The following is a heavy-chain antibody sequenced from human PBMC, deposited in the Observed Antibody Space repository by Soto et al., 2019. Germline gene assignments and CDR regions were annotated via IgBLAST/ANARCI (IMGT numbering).Heavy chain of an antibody. V-gene: IGHV4-34*01. Sequence: SETLSLTCAVYGGSFSGYYWSWIRQPPGKGLEWIGEINHSGSTNYNPSLKSRVTISVDTSKNQFSLKLSSVTAADTAVYYCARGPGGTGLYYYYYYYMDVWGKGTTVTVSS. CDR2: INHSGST. D-gene: IGHD1-1*01. CDR1: GGSFSGYY. J-gene: IGHJ6*03. CDR3: ARGPGGTGLYYYYYYYMDV.